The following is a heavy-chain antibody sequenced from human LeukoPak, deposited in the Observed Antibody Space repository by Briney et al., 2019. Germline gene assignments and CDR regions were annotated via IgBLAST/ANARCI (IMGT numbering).Heavy chain of an antibody. J-gene: IGHJ4*02. CDR3: TTNLPPGY. CDR1: GFPFSSYW. CDR2: IKSKPDGGTI. Sequence: GGSLRLSCVASGFPFSSYWMTWVRQAPGKGLEWVGRIKSKPDGGTIDYAAPVKGRFTISRDDSRNTLYLQMNSLKTEDTAVYYCTTNLPPGYWGQGTLVTVSS. V-gene: IGHV3-15*01.